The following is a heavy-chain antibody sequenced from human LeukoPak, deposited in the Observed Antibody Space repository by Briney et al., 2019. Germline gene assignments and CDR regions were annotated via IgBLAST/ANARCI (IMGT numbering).Heavy chain of an antibody. CDR3: ARGPTGYCSGGSCYSFRRGYYYYMDV. V-gene: IGHV4-34*01. CDR2: INHSGGT. J-gene: IGHJ6*03. D-gene: IGHD2-15*01. Sequence: SETLSLTCAVYGGSFSGYYWSWIRQPPGKGLEWIGEINHSGGTNYNPSLKSRVTISVDTSKNQFSLKLSSVTAADTAVYYCARGPTGYCSGGSCYSFRRGYYYYMDVWGKGTTVTVSS. CDR1: GGSFSGYY.